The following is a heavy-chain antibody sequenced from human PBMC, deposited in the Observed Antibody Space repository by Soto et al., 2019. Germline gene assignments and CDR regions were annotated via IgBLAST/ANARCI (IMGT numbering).Heavy chain of an antibody. CDR3: ARATRYYYGSGSSKYYFDY. CDR1: GGSISSSSYY. CDR2: IYYSGST. Sequence: QLQLQESGPGLVKPSETLSLTCTVSGGSISSSSYYWGWIRQPPGKGLEWIGSIYYSGSTYYNPSLKSRATISVDTSKNQFSLKLSSVTAADTAVYYCARATRYYYGSGSSKYYFDYWGQGTLVTVSS. J-gene: IGHJ4*02. D-gene: IGHD3-10*01. V-gene: IGHV4-39*01.